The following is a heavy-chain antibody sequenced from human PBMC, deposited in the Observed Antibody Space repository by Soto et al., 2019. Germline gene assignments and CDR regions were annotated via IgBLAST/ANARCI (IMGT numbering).Heavy chain of an antibody. V-gene: IGHV1-69*01. CDR3: ARDGGGNSLAY. CDR1: GGTFSSYT. Sequence: QVQLVQSGAEVKKPGSSVKVSCKASGGTFSSYTISWVRQAPGQGLEWMGGLNPIFNAAKYAPKFQGRLTITADESTSTAYMELSSLRSEDTAVYYCARDGGGNSLAYWGQGTLVIVSS. CDR2: LNPIFNAA. J-gene: IGHJ4*02. D-gene: IGHD2-21*02.